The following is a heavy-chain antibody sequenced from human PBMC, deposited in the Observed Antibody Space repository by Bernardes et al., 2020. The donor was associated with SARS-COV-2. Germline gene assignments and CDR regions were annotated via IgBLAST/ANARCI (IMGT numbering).Heavy chain of an antibody. J-gene: IGHJ4*02. D-gene: IGHD4-4*01. CDR3: ARGHYDSRLYSNPFDF. CDR1: GVSISSSY. V-gene: IGHV4-59*13. Sequence: SKTLYLTCTVSGVSISSSYWSWIRQSPGGGLEWIGYVYYSGDTSYNPSLNSRVTISADTSKNQLSLKLTSVTAADTAVYFCARGHYDSRLYSNPFDFWGQGTLVTVSS. CDR2: VYYSGDT.